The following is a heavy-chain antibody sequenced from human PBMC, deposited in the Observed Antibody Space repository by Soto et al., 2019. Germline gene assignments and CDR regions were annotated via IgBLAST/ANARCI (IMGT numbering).Heavy chain of an antibody. J-gene: IGHJ5*02. CDR1: GYSFAGYW. D-gene: IGHD1-7*01. V-gene: IGHV5-10-1*01. CDR2: IDPSDSTV. CDR3: ARGNVANYFEP. Sequence: GESLKISCKGSGYSFAGYWITWVRQKPGKGLEWMGRIDPSDSTVKYSPSVQGQVTMSVDKSISAAYLQWSSLKASDAAVYYCARGNVANYFEPWGQGTLVTVSS.